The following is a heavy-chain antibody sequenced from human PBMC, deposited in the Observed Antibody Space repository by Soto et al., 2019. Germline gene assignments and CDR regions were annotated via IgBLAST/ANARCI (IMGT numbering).Heavy chain of an antibody. D-gene: IGHD2-21*02. J-gene: IGHJ6*03. Sequence: QVQLVQSGAEVKKPGASVKVSCKASGYTFTSYGISWVRQAPGQGLEWMGWISAYNGNTNYAQKLQGRVTMTTDTSTSTAYMELSRLRSDDTAVYYCARDPVVETYYYYYMDVWGKGTTVTVSS. CDR1: GYTFTSYG. V-gene: IGHV1-18*01. CDR2: ISAYNGNT. CDR3: ARDPVVETYYYYYMDV.